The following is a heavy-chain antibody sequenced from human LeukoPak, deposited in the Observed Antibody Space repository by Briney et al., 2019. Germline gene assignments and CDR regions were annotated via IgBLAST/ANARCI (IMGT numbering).Heavy chain of an antibody. D-gene: IGHD2-15*01. CDR1: GFTFSSYA. CDR3: ARDSGRGVYYYMDV. CDR2: ISYDGSNK. V-gene: IGHV3-30*01. Sequence: GGSLRLSCAASGFTFSSYAMHWVRQAPGKGLEWVAVISYDGSNKYYADSVKGRFTISRDNSKNTLYLQMNSLRAEDTAAYYCARDSGRGVYYYMDVWGKGTTVTVSS. J-gene: IGHJ6*03.